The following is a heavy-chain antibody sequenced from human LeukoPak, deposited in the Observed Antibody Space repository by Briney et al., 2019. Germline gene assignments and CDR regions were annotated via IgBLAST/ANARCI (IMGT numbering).Heavy chain of an antibody. Sequence: PGGSLRLSCAASGFTFNTYTMNWVRQTPGKGLEWVSYISSSSSSIYYADSVRGRFTISRDNAKNSLYLQMNSLRDEDTAVYYCARAKVGVDAFDIWGQGTMVTVSS. J-gene: IGHJ3*02. V-gene: IGHV3-48*02. D-gene: IGHD4-23*01. CDR3: ARAKVGVDAFDI. CDR2: ISSSSSSI. CDR1: GFTFNTYT.